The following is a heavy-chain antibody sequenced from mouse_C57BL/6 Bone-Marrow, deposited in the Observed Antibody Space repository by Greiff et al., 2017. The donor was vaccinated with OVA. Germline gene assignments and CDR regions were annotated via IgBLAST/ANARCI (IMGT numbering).Heavy chain of an antibody. CDR2: IHPNSGST. J-gene: IGHJ3*01. CDR3: ARENYKGWFAY. V-gene: IGHV1-64*01. CDR1: GYTFTSYW. D-gene: IGHD2-12*01. Sequence: QVQLQQPGAELVKPGASVKLSCKASGYTFTSYWMHRVKQRPGQGLEWIGMIHPNSGSTNYNEKFKSKATLTVDKSSSTAYMQLSSLTSEDSAVYYCARENYKGWFAYWGQGTLVTVSA.